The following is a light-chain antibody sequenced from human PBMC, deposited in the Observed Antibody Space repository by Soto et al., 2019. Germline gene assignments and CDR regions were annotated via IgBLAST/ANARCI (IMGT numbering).Light chain of an antibody. J-gene: IGLJ2*01. V-gene: IGLV2-14*01. CDR3: SSYTSSSTLVV. CDR2: EVS. Sequence: QPVLTQPASVSGSPGQSITISCTGTSSDVGTYNYVSWYQQHPGKAPKLMIYEVSNRPSGVSNRFSGSKSGNTASLTISGLQAEDEADYYCSSYTSSSTLVVFGGGTKLTVL. CDR1: SSDVGTYNY.